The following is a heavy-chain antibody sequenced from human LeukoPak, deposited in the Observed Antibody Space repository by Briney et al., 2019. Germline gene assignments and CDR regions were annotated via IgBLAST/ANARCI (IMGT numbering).Heavy chain of an antibody. V-gene: IGHV4-34*01. CDR1: GGSFSGYY. J-gene: IGHJ4*02. Sequence: PSETLSLTCAVYGGSFSGYYWSWIRQPPGKGLEWIGEINHSGSTNYNPSLKSRVTISVDTSKNQFSLKLSSVTAADTAVYYCARWRLTDSGSYYETGHWGQGTLVTVSS. CDR3: ARWRLTDSGSYYETGH. D-gene: IGHD1-26*01. CDR2: INHSGST.